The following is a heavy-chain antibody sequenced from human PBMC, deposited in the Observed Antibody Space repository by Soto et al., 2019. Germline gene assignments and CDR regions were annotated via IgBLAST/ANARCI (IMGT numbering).Heavy chain of an antibody. CDR1: GFTFSSYA. J-gene: IGHJ6*02. Sequence: GGSLRLSCAASGFTFSSYAMHWVRQAPGKGLEWVAFISYDGSNKYYADSVKGRFTISRDNSKNTLYLQMNSLRADDTAVYYCARDRNYYGSGSYLHYYYYGVDVWGQGTTVTVSS. CDR2: ISYDGSNK. V-gene: IGHV3-30-3*01. CDR3: ARDRNYYGSGSYLHYYYYGVDV. D-gene: IGHD3-10*01.